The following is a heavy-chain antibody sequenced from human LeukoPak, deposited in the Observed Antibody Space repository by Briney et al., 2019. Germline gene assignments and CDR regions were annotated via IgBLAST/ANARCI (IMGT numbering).Heavy chain of an antibody. D-gene: IGHD3-16*02. CDR1: GFTFSTYA. J-gene: IGHJ3*02. Sequence: GGSLRLSCAASGFTFSTYAMHWVRQAPGKGLEWVAIISYDGGSTSYADSVKGRFTISRDNSKNTLYLQMNSLRAEDTAVYYCAREGEVSTGDAFDIWGQGTMVTVSS. CDR2: ISYDGGST. CDR3: AREGEVSTGDAFDI. V-gene: IGHV3-30*03.